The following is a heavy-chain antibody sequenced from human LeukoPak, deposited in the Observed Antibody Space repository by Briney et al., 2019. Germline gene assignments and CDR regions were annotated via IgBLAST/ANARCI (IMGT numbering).Heavy chain of an antibody. CDR1: GYTFTSYY. V-gene: IGHV1-46*03. CDR3: GRGGESDYFDP. CDR2: INPCGGST. J-gene: IGHJ5*02. D-gene: IGHD4/OR15-4a*01. Sequence: ASVKVSCKASGYTFTSYYIHWVRQAPGQGLEWMGIINPCGGSTTYAQKFQGRVTMTRDRSTRTVYMELSSLRSEDTAVYYCGRGGESDYFDPWGQGTLVTVSS.